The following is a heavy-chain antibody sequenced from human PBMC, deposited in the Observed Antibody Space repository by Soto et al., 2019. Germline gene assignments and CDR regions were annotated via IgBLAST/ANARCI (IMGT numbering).Heavy chain of an antibody. Sequence: LRLSCVGPGFIFSSYYMNWVRQAPGKGLEWVSSISGGSAYIYYADSVKGRFTISRDNAKNSLYLEMNSLRVEDTAVYYCVRVWRLVGRYGMDVWGQGTTVTVSS. V-gene: IGHV3-21*01. J-gene: IGHJ6*02. CDR1: GFIFSSYY. CDR2: ISGGSAYI. D-gene: IGHD6-25*01. CDR3: VRVWRLVGRYGMDV.